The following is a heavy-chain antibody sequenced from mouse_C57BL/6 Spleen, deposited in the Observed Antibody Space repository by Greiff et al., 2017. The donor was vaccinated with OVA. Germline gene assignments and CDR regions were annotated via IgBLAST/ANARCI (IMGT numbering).Heavy chain of an antibody. V-gene: IGHV8-12*01. J-gene: IGHJ4*01. CDR3: ARREIYDGGAMDY. D-gene: IGHD2-3*01. CDR2: IYWDDDK. Sequence: QVTLKESGPGILQSSQTLSLTCSFSGFSLSTSGMGVSWIRQPSGKGLEWLAHIYWDDDKRYNPSLKSRLTISKDTSRNQVFLKITSVDTADTATYYCARREIYDGGAMDYWGQGTSVTVSS. CDR1: GFSLSTSGMG.